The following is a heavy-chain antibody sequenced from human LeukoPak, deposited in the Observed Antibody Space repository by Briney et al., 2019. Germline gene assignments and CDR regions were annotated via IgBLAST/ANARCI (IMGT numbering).Heavy chain of an antibody. V-gene: IGHV1-18*01. J-gene: IGHJ6*02. Sequence: ASAKVSCKASGYTFTSYGISWVRQAPGQGLEWMGWISAYNGNTNYAQKLQGRVTMTTDASTSTAYMELRSLRSDDTAVYYCAGTTYYYDSSGYNYYYYGMDVWGQGTTVTVSS. CDR3: AGTTYYYDSSGYNYYYYGMDV. CDR2: ISAYNGNT. CDR1: GYTFTSYG. D-gene: IGHD3-22*01.